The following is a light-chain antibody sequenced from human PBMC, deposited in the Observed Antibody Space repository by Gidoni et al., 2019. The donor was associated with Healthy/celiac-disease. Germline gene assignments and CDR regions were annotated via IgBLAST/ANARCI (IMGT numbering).Light chain of an antibody. V-gene: IGLV1-40*01. CDR2: GNG. J-gene: IGLJ2*01. Sequence: QSVMTQPPSVSGAPGQRVTISCTGSSSNIGAGYDVHWYQPLPGTAPKLLIYGNGNRPSGVPIRFSGSKSGTSASQSITGLQAEDEADYYCQSYDSSLSGSVFGGGTKLTVL. CDR1: SSNIGAGYD. CDR3: QSYDSSLSGSV.